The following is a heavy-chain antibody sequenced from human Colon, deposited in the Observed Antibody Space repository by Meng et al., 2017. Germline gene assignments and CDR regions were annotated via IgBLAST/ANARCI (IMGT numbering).Heavy chain of an antibody. D-gene: IGHD5-24*01. CDR3: ARGDGYNYFDL. J-gene: IGHJ4*02. CDR1: GGTFSSYS. Sequence: QVQLVQSWAEVKKPGSAVKVSCKASGGTFSSYSISWVRQAPGQGLEWMGRTIAIVDVPTYAQRFQGRVTITADKSTSTAYMELSSLRSEDTAVYYCARGDGYNYFDLWGQGTLVTVSS. CDR2: TIAIVDVP. V-gene: IGHV1-69*02.